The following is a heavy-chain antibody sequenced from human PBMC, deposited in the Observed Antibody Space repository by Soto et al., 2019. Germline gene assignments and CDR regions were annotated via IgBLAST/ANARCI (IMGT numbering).Heavy chain of an antibody. Sequence: QVQLVQSGAEVKKPGASVKVSCKASGYTFTSYGISWVRQAPGQGLEWMGWISAYNGNTNYAQKLQGRVTMTTDTSTSTAYMELRSLRADDTAVYYCAREFDYGSGSYYNDLDAFDIWGQGTMVTVSS. CDR2: ISAYNGNT. J-gene: IGHJ3*02. CDR3: AREFDYGSGSYYNDLDAFDI. CDR1: GYTFTSYG. V-gene: IGHV1-18*01. D-gene: IGHD3-10*01.